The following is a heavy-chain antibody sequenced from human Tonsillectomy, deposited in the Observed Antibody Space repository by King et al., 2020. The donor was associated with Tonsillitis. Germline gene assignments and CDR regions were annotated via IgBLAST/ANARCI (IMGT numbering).Heavy chain of an antibody. V-gene: IGHV3-9*01. D-gene: IGHD2-21*02. Sequence: VQLVESGGGLVQPGRSLRLSCAASGFTFDYYAMHCVRQAPGKGLEWVSGIRWNSGSIGYADFVKGRFTISRDNAKKSLYLQMNSLRAEDTALYYCAKDGSGGDPCYMDVWGKGTTVTVSS. CDR1: GFTFDYYA. J-gene: IGHJ6*03. CDR2: IRWNSGSI. CDR3: AKDGSGGDPCYMDV.